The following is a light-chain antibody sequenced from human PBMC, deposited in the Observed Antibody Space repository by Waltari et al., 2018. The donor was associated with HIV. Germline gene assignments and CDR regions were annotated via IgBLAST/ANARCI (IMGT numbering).Light chain of an antibody. CDR1: SSNIGSNY. V-gene: IGLV1-47*01. J-gene: IGLJ3*02. Sequence: QSVLTQPPSASGTPGQRVSISCSGSSSNIGSNYVYWYQQLPGTAPKLLIYRINQRPAGVPDRFAGSKSGTAASLAISGLRSEDEADYYWAAWDDSLSGWVFGGGTKLTVL. CDR3: AAWDDSLSGWV. CDR2: RIN.